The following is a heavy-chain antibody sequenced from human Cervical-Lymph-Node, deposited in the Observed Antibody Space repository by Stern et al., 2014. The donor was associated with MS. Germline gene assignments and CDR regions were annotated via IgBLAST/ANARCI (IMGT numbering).Heavy chain of an antibody. D-gene: IGHD6-6*01. CDR1: GGSTSSYY. Sequence: QVQLQESGPGLVKPSETLSLTCTVSGGSTSSYYWSWIRQPPGKGLEWIGYISSSGGTKYNPSLKSPVPISVDTSKTQFSLTLSSGTAADTAVYYCARGYTTSSGRPDYWGQGTLVTVSS. CDR2: ISSSGGT. V-gene: IGHV4-59*08. J-gene: IGHJ4*02. CDR3: ARGYTTSSGRPDY.